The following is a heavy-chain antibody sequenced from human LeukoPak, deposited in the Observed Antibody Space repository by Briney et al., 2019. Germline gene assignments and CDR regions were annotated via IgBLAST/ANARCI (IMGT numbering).Heavy chain of an antibody. D-gene: IGHD4-11*01. CDR3: ARHLDYSNYVGPVNY. CDR2: IYHSGST. Sequence: SETLSLTCAVSGGSISSGGYSWSWIRQPPGKGLEWIGYIYHSGSTYYNPSLKSRVTISVDTSKNQFSLKLSSVTAADTAVYYCARHLDYSNYVGPVNYWGQGTLVTVSS. CDR1: GGSISSGGYS. V-gene: IGHV4-30-2*01. J-gene: IGHJ4*02.